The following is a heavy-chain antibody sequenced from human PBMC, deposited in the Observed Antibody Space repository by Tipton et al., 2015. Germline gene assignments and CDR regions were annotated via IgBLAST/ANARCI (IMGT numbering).Heavy chain of an antibody. CDR3: ARHVFIQGSWYQWFDP. J-gene: IGHJ5*02. V-gene: IGHV4-39*01. CDR2: ILHRGTT. D-gene: IGHD6-13*01. Sequence: TLSLTCAVSGDSISSSNWRSWIRQSPGKGLEWIGSILHRGTTYYNPSLRSRVSLSIDTSSNQFSLSLTSVTAADTALYYCARHVFIQGSWYQWFDPWGQGTLVTVS. CDR1: GDSISSSNW.